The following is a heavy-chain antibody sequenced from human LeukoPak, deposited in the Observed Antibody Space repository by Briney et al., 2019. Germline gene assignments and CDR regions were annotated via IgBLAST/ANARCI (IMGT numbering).Heavy chain of an antibody. V-gene: IGHV6-1*01. CDR2: TYYRSKWYN. CDR1: GDSVSSYSAA. J-gene: IGHJ6*03. Sequence: SQTLSLTCAISGDSVSSYSAAWNWIRQSPSRGLEWLGRTYYRSKWYNDYAVSVKSRITINPDTSKNQFSLQLNSVTPEDTAVYYCARGLGLLWFGELRYYYYYMDVWGKGTTVTVSS. D-gene: IGHD3-10*01. CDR3: ARGLGLLWFGELRYYYYYMDV.